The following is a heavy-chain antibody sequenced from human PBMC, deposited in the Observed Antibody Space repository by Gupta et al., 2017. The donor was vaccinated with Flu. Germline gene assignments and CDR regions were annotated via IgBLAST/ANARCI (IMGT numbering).Heavy chain of an antibody. Sequence: EVQLVDSGGGLVKPGGSLRLSCAASEFTFSGYTMSWVRQAPGKGLEWVSSISSASTFMYYADSVKGRFTISRDNAKSSLYLQMNSLRAEDTAVYYCARFRGSISSLYYFDYWGQGTLVTVSS. CDR2: ISSASTFM. V-gene: IGHV3-21*01. CDR3: ARFRGSISSLYYFDY. D-gene: IGHD6-6*01. J-gene: IGHJ4*02. CDR1: EFTFSGYT.